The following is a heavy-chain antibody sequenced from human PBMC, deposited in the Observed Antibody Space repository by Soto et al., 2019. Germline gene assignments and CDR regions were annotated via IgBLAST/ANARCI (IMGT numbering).Heavy chain of an antibody. Sequence: SETLSLTCTVSGPSISSSSFYWGWIRQPPGKGLESIANIYYDGSTYYNPSLKSRVTISFATSKNQFSLKLSSVTAADTAVYCCARSHIVPRLFMYPYDYWGQGTPVTVSS. CDR2: IYYDGST. CDR1: GPSISSSSFY. V-gene: IGHV4-39*01. D-gene: IGHD6-6*01. J-gene: IGHJ4*02. CDR3: ARSHIVPRLFMYPYDY.